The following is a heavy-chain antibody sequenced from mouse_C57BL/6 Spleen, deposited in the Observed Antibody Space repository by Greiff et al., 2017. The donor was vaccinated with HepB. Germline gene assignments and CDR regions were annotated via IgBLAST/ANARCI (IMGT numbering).Heavy chain of an antibody. J-gene: IGHJ2*01. Sequence: QVQLKESGAELARPGASVKMSCKASGYTFTSYTMHWVKQRPGQGLEWIGYINPSSGYTKYNQKFKDKATLTADKSSSTAYMQLSSLTSEDSAVYYCARMITPYYFDYWGQGTTLTVSS. CDR3: ARMITPYYFDY. CDR1: GYTFTSYT. CDR2: INPSSGYT. D-gene: IGHD2-4*01. V-gene: IGHV1-4*01.